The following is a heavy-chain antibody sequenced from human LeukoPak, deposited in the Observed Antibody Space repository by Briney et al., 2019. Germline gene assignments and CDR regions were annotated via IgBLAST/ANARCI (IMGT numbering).Heavy chain of an antibody. D-gene: IGHD5-18*01. V-gene: IGHV3-74*01. J-gene: IGHJ6*04. CDR3: AREGYSYGRNRGVVDV. CDR1: GFTFSSYW. Sequence: GGSLRLSCAASGFTFSSYWMHWVRQAPGKGLVWVSRINSDGSSTSYADSVKGRFTISRDNAKNTLYLQMNSLRAEDTAVYYCAREGYSYGRNRGVVDVWGKGTTVTVSS. CDR2: INSDGSST.